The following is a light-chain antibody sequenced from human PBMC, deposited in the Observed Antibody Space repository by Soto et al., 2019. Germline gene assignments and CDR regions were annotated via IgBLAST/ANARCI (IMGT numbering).Light chain of an antibody. V-gene: IGKV3-15*01. CDR3: QHYNYWPYT. CDR1: QTIDNT. CDR2: DTS. Sequence: EIVMTQSPATLSLSPGERATLSCRASQTIDNTLAWYQRKPGQAPRLLIYDTSTRATGVPARFSGSGSGTDFTLTISSLQSEDFAVYYCQHYNYWPYTFGQGTKVEIE. J-gene: IGKJ2*01.